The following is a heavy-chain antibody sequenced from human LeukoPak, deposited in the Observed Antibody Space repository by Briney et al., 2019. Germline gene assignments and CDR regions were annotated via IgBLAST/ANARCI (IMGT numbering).Heavy chain of an antibody. CDR2: ISKSGNNK. J-gene: IGHJ4*02. V-gene: IGHV3-30*03. CDR3: ARHFSYATWGDY. CDR1: GFTFISHD. Sequence: GGSLRLSCAASGFTFISHDMHWVRQAPGKGLEWVAVISKSGNNKFSADSVKGRFTISRDNSKNTLYLQMNSLGAEDTAMYYCARHFSYATWGDYWGQGTLVTVSS. D-gene: IGHD2-2*01.